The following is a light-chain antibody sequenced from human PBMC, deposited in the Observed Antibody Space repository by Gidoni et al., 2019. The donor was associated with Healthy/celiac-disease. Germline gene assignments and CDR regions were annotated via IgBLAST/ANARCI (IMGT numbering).Light chain of an antibody. J-gene: IGKJ3*01. CDR1: QSVSSSY. CDR3: QQYGSSQGFT. V-gene: IGKV3-20*01. Sequence: EIVLTQSPGTLSLSPGERATLSCRASQSVSSSYLAWYQQKPGQAPRLLIYGASSRATGIPDRFSGSGSGTDFTLTISRLEPEDFAVYYCQQYGSSQGFTFGPXTKVEIK. CDR2: GAS.